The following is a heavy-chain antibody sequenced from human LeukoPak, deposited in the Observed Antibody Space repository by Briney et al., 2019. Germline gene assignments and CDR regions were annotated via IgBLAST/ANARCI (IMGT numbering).Heavy chain of an antibody. V-gene: IGHV1-46*01. D-gene: IGHD2-2*01. Sequence: ASVKVSCKASGYTFTSYYMHWVRQAPGQGLEWMGIINPSGGSTSYAQKFQGRVTMTRDMSTSTVYMELSSLRSEDTAVYYCARDFCGSTSCYWFDPWGQGTLVTVSS. J-gene: IGHJ5*02. CDR2: INPSGGST. CDR1: GYTFTSYY. CDR3: ARDFCGSTSCYWFDP.